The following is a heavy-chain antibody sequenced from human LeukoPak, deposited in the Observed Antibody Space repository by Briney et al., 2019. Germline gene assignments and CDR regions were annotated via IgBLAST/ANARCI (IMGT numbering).Heavy chain of an antibody. CDR1: GASISSYC. D-gene: IGHD5-12*01. J-gene: IGHJ4*02. Sequence: SETLSLTCTASGASISSYCWSWIRQPAGKGLEWIGRIYISGNIDYNPSLKSRVTMSVDKSKNQFSLKLSSVTAADTAVYYCATSEVGGTVATVRDYWGQGTLVTVSS. CDR3: ATSEVGGTVATVRDY. V-gene: IGHV4-4*07. CDR2: IYISGNI.